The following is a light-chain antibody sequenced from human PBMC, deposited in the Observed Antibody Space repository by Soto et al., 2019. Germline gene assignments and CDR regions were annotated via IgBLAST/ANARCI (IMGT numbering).Light chain of an antibody. CDR2: GAS. J-gene: IGKJ5*01. CDR3: QQRSNWRIT. Sequence: EIVLTQSPGTLSLSPGERATLSCRASQSITNNYLAWYQQKPGRAHRLLIYGASSRATGIPDRFSGSGSGTDFTLTISRLEPEDFAVYYCQQRSNWRITFGQGTRLQIK. CDR1: QSITNNY. V-gene: IGKV3D-20*02.